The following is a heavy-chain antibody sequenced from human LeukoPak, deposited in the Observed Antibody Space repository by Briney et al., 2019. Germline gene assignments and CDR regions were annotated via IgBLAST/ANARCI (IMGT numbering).Heavy chain of an antibody. CDR1: GFTFSTYG. V-gene: IGHV3-30*18. J-gene: IGHJ4*02. Sequence: GGSLRLSCAASGFTFSTYGMHWVRQAPGKGLEWVAVISYDGSNKYYADSEKGRFTISRDNSKNTLYLQMNSLRAEDTAVFYCAKDRHDYSNSFDYWGQGTLATVSS. D-gene: IGHD4-11*01. CDR2: ISYDGSNK. CDR3: AKDRHDYSNSFDY.